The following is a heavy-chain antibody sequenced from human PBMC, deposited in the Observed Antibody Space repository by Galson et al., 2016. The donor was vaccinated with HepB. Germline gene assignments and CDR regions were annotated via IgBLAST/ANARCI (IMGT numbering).Heavy chain of an antibody. V-gene: IGHV3-30-3*01. D-gene: IGHD3-22*01. CDR2: ISTDGNTQ. CDR3: AREEGVHYDNSHYNGYLDY. Sequence: SLRLSCAASGFTFSGYSIHWVRQAPGKGLEWVAVISTDGNTQWYADSVKGRFTVSRDNSKNTLDLQMNTLRAEDTAVFYCAREEGVHYDNSHYNGYLDYWGQGSLVTVSS. CDR1: GFTFSGYS. J-gene: IGHJ4*02.